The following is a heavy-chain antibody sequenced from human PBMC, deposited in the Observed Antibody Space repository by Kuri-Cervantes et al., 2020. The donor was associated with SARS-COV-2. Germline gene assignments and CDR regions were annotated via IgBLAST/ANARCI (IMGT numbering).Heavy chain of an antibody. CDR1: GFTFRNSG. D-gene: IGHD6-13*01. J-gene: IGHJ4*02. V-gene: IGHV3-48*01. CDR3: ARDLNWSSWYGNIERMFDF. Sequence: GESLKISCAASGFTFRNSGMTWVRQAPGKGLEWIAYINVASNTIYYADSVQGRFTISRDNARNSLFLEMNSLRAEDTAVYYCARDLNWSSWYGNIERMFDFWGRGTLVTVSS. CDR2: INVASNTI.